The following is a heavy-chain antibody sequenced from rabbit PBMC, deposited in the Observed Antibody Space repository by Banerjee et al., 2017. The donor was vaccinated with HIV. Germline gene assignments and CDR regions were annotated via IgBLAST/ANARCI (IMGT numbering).Heavy chain of an antibody. CDR2: IISSTGTT. V-gene: IGHV1S43*01. D-gene: IGHD4-2*01. CDR1: GFSLSENYA. Sequence: QEQLEESGGDLVKPEGSLTLTCKASGFSLSENYAMCWVRQAPGKGLDLIACIISSTGTTRYASWVNGRFIISRSNSLNTVDLKMTSLTASDTAPYFCARDVYAGHGYPNLWGPGTLVTVS. CDR3: ARDVYAGHGYPNL. J-gene: IGHJ4*01.